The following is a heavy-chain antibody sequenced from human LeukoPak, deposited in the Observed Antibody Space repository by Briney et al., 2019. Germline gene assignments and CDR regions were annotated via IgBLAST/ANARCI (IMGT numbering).Heavy chain of an antibody. Sequence: GGCLRLSCAASGFTFSSYAMSWVRQAPGKGLEWVSAISGSGGSTYYADSVKGRFTISRDNSKNTLYLQMNSLRAEDTAVYYCAKSNNGEVLVGGFDYWGQGILVTVSS. V-gene: IGHV3-23*01. CDR1: GFTFSSYA. CDR2: ISGSGGST. D-gene: IGHD2-15*01. J-gene: IGHJ4*02. CDR3: AKSNNGEVLVGGFDY.